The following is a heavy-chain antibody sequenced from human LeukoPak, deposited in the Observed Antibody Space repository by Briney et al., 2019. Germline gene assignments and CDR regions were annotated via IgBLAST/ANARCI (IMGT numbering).Heavy chain of an antibody. CDR1: GGSISSYC. CDR3: ARHKYSSGWPPEGAFDI. D-gene: IGHD6-19*01. J-gene: IGHJ3*02. V-gene: IGHV4-59*08. Sequence: SETLSLTCTVSGGSISSYCWSWIRQPPGKGLEWIGYIYYSGSTNYNPSLKSRVTISVDTSKNQFSLKLSSVTAADTAVYYCARHKYSSGWPPEGAFDIWGQGTMVTVSS. CDR2: IYYSGST.